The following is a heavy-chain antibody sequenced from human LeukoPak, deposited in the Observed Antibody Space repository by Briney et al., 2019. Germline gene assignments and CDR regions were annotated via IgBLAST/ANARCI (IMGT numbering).Heavy chain of an antibody. CDR3: ARRGVGFDY. Sequence: PSETLSLTCAVSGYSISSGYYWGWIRQPPGKGLEWIGSIYHSGSTYYNPSLKSRVTISVDTSKNQFSLKLSSVTAADTAVYYCARRGVGFDYWGQGTLVTASS. V-gene: IGHV4-38-2*01. CDR2: IYHSGST. D-gene: IGHD2-15*01. J-gene: IGHJ4*02. CDR1: GYSISSGYY.